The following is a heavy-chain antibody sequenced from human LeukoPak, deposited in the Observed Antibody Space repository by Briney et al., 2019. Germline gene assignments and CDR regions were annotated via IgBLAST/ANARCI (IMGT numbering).Heavy chain of an antibody. J-gene: IGHJ4*02. CDR2: IYYSGST. D-gene: IGHD1-26*01. CDR1: GGSISSSSYS. CDR3: ARQGSGRSSDY. Sequence: PSETLSHTCTVSGGSISSSSYSWGWIRQPPGKGLEWIGSIYYSGSTFYNPSLKSRVTISVDTSKNQFSLKLSSVTAADTAVYYCARQGSGRSSDYWGQGTLVTVSS. V-gene: IGHV4-39*01.